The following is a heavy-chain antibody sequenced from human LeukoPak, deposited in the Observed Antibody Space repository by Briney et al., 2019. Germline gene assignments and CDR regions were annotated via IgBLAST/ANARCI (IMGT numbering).Heavy chain of an antibody. D-gene: IGHD3-10*01. CDR3: AKDRTMVRGVKSFYYYYYMDV. CDR1: GFTFSSYV. CDR2: ISYDGSNE. Sequence: GGSLRLSCAASGFTFSSYVMHWVRQAPGKGLEWVAIISYDGSNEYYADSVKGRFTISRDNSKNTLYLQMNSLRAADTAVYYCAKDRTMVRGVKSFYYYYYMDVWGKGTTVTVSS. J-gene: IGHJ6*03. V-gene: IGHV3-30*04.